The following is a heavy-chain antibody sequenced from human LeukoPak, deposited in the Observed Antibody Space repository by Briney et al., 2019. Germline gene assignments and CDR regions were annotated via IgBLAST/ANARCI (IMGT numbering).Heavy chain of an antibody. CDR3: ARGRGTPAGSNRDFYFYYYMDV. V-gene: IGHV1-3*03. CDR1: GYTFADYA. CDR2: VNTRNGNT. J-gene: IGHJ6*03. Sequence: GASVKVSCKASGYTFADYAIHWLRQAPGQRPEWMGWVNTRNGNTRYSQQFQGRLTITRDTSATTAYMELSSLRSEDRAIYYCARGRGTPAGSNRDFYFYYYMDVWGTGTTVTVAS. D-gene: IGHD2-15*01.